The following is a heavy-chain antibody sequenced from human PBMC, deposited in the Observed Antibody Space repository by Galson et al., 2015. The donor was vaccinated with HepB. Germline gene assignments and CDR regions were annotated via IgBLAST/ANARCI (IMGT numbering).Heavy chain of an antibody. D-gene: IGHD2-15*01. Sequence: TLSLTCAVSGGSISSGGYSWSWIRQPPGKGLEWIGYIYHSGSTYYNPSLKSRVTISVDRSKNQFSLKLSSVTAADTAVYYCARSPHEMLPYFDYWGQGTLVTVSS. V-gene: IGHV4-30-2*01. CDR3: ARSPHEMLPYFDY. CDR2: IYHSGST. J-gene: IGHJ4*02. CDR1: GGSISSGGYS.